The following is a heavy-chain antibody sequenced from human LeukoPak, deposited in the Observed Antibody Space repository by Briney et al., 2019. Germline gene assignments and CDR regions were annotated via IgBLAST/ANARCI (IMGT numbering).Heavy chain of an antibody. Sequence: ASVKLSCKASGYTFTSYDINWVRQATGQGLEWMGWMNPNSGNTAYAKKFQGRVTMTRKTSRSTAYMELSSLRCEVRAVYYCARGRYYGSGSYYNEVGDWFDPWGQGTLVTVSS. V-gene: IGHV1-8*01. CDR1: GYTFTSYD. J-gene: IGHJ5*02. CDR3: ARGRYYGSGSYYNEVGDWFDP. CDR2: MNPNSGNT. D-gene: IGHD3-10*01.